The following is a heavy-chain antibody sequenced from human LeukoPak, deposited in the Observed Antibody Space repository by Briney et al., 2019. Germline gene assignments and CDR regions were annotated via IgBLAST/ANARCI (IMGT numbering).Heavy chain of an antibody. CDR1: GGTFSSYA. D-gene: IGHD5-24*01. CDR2: IIPIFSTA. V-gene: IGHV1-69*06. J-gene: IGHJ4*02. CDR3: ARAGEMATIPSYFDY. Sequence: GASVKVSCKASGGTFSSYAISWVRQAPGQGLEWMGGIIPIFSTANYAQKFQGRVTITADKSTSTAYMELSSLRSEDTAVYYCARAGEMATIPSYFDYWGQGTLVTVSS.